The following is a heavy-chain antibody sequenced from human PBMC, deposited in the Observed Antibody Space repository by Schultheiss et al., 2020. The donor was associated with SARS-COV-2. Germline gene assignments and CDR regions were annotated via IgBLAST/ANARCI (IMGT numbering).Heavy chain of an antibody. CDR2: INHSGST. Sequence: SQTLSLTCTVSGGSISSYYWSWIRQPPGKGLEWIGEINHSGSTNYNPSLKSRVTISVDTSKNQFSLKLSSVTAADTAVYYCARDLKVRGVTRGYNWFDPWGQGTLVTVSS. CDR1: GGSISSYY. D-gene: IGHD3-10*01. CDR3: ARDLKVRGVTRGYNWFDP. V-gene: IGHV4-34*01. J-gene: IGHJ5*02.